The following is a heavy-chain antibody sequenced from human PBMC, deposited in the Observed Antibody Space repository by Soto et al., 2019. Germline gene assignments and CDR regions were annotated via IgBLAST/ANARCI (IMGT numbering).Heavy chain of an antibody. CDR3: AHSKTSGMRYYFDY. CDR1: GFSLSTTRVG. V-gene: IGHV2-5*02. CDR2: LYWDDDK. Sequence: QITLNESGPTLVKPTQTLTLTCTFSGFSLSTTRVGVGWIRQPPGEALEWLALLYWDDDKLYSPSLKRRLTITKDTSKNQVVLTLTNMDPVDTATYYCAHSKTSGMRYYFDYWGQGTLVTVSS. J-gene: IGHJ4*02.